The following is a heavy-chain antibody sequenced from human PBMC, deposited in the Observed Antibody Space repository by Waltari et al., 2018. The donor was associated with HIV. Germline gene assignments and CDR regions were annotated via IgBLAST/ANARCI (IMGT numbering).Heavy chain of an antibody. D-gene: IGHD2-21*01. CDR1: GGSISGSY. CDR3: ARGPGQASSEAFDF. CDR2: VYFNGDT. V-gene: IGHV4-4*07. Sequence: QVHLQESGPGLVKSSETLSLRCTVSGGSISGSYWSWIRQSAGKGLGYIGRVYFNGDTNYNPSVKSRVTMSVDTSKNQFSLKINSMTAADTAVYYCARGPGQASSEAFDFWGQGTFVAVSS. J-gene: IGHJ3*01.